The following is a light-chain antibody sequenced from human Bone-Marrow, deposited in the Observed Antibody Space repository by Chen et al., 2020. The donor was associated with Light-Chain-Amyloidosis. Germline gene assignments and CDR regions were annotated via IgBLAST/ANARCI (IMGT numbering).Light chain of an antibody. CDR1: NIGCTS. V-gene: IGLV3-21*02. Sequence: SYVLTQPSSVSVAPGQTATIACGGNNIGCTSVLWYQQTPGQAPLLVVYDDSDRPSGIPERWSGSNSGNTATLPISRVEAGDEADYYCQVWDRSSDRPVFGGGTKLTVL. CDR2: DDS. J-gene: IGLJ3*02. CDR3: QVWDRSSDRPV.